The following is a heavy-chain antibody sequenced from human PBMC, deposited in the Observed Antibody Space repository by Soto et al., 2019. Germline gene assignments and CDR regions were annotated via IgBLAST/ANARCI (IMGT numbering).Heavy chain of an antibody. CDR3: ARRVVGAVKGFDY. CDR2: IYYSGST. CDR1: GGSISSSNSY. V-gene: IGHV4-39*01. D-gene: IGHD1-26*01. Sequence: SETLSLTCTVSGGSISSSNSYWGWIRQAPGKGLEWIGNIYYSGSTYYNPSLKSRVTVSVDTSKNQFSLKLSSVTAADTAVYYCARRVVGAVKGFDYWGQGTLVTASS. J-gene: IGHJ4*02.